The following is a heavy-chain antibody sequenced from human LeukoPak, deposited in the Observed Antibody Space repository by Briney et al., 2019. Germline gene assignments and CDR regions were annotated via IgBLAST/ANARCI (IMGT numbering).Heavy chain of an antibody. CDR2: MNPNSGNT. J-gene: IGHJ3*02. CDR3: ARASLRVRGAFDI. V-gene: IGHV1-8*02. D-gene: IGHD3-10*01. Sequence: ASVKVSCKASGGTFSSYAINWVRQATGQGLEWVGWMNPNSGNTGYAQKFQGRVTMTRNTSISTAYMELSSLRSEDTAVYYCARASLRVRGAFDIWGQGTMVTVSS. CDR1: GGTFSSYA.